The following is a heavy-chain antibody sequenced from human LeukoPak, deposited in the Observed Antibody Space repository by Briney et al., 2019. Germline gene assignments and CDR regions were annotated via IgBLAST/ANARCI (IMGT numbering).Heavy chain of an antibody. CDR2: INTGGSST. D-gene: IGHD6-19*01. CDR3: ARPYSSAWANALDI. V-gene: IGHV3-74*01. J-gene: IGHJ3*02. Sequence: GGSLRLSCAVSGFTLSSSWMRWVRQAPGKGLVWVSRINTGGSSTAYADSVKGRFTISRDNAENTLYLQMNSLRVEDTAVYYCARPYSSAWANALDIWGQGTMVTVSS. CDR1: GFTLSSSW.